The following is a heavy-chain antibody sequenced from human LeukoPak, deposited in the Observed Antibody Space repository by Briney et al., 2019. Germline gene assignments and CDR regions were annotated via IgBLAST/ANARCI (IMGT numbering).Heavy chain of an antibody. CDR1: GGSISSYY. CDR2: IYTSGST. CDR3: ARQGEVAGDFDY. V-gene: IGHV4-4*07. Sequence: SETLSLTCTVSGGSISSYYWSWIRQPAGKGLEWIGRIYTSGSTNYNPSLKSRVTISVDTSKNQFSLKLSSVTAADTAVYYCARQGEVAGDFDYWGQGTLVTVSS. D-gene: IGHD6-19*01. J-gene: IGHJ4*02.